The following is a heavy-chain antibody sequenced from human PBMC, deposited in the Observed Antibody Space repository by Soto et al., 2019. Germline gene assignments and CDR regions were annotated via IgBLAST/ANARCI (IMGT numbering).Heavy chain of an antibody. D-gene: IGHD3-9*01. V-gene: IGHV1-18*01. Sequence: GASVKVSCKASGYTFTSYGISWVRQAPGQGLEWMGWISAYNGNTNYAQKLQGRVTMTTDTSTSTAYMELRSLRSDDTAVYYCARVPRNLRYFDWLSSRGASPALSPFDYWGQGTLVTVSS. CDR1: GYTFTSYG. CDR2: ISAYNGNT. CDR3: ARVPRNLRYFDWLSSRGASPALSPFDY. J-gene: IGHJ4*02.